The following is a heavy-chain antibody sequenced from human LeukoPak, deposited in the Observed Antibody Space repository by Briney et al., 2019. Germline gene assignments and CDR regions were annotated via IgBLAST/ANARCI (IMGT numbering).Heavy chain of an antibody. D-gene: IGHD2/OR15-2a*01. CDR1: GGTFRNYV. Sequence: SVKVSCKASGGTFRNYVINWVRQAPGQGLEWMGGIIPIFGTANYTQKFQGRITITADESTSTTHMELSSLKSEDTAVYYCARDLLADFYTKDSYFYIDVWGKGTTVTVPS. CDR2: IIPIFGTA. J-gene: IGHJ6*03. V-gene: IGHV1-69*13. CDR3: ARDLLADFYTKDSYFYIDV.